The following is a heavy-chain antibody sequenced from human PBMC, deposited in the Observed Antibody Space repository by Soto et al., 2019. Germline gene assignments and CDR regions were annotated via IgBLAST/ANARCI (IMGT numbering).Heavy chain of an antibody. D-gene: IGHD3-10*01. CDR3: ARDHRGMDV. CDR2: IYTSGST. J-gene: IGHJ6*02. Sequence: XATLWRTGTVSGGCISSYDWSWIRQPAGKGLEWIGRIYTSGSTNYNPSLKSRVTMSVDTSKNQFSLKLSSVTAADTAVYYCARDHRGMDVWGQGTTVTVSS. CDR1: GGCISSYD. V-gene: IGHV4-4*07.